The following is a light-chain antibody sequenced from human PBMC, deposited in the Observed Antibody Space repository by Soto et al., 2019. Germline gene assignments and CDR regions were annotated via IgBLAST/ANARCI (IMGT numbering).Light chain of an antibody. CDR2: DVS. Sequence: QSALTQPRSVSGSPGQSVTISCTGTSSDVGGYNYVSWYQQHPGKAPKLMIYDVSKRPSGVPDRFSGSKSGNTASLTISGRQAEDEADYYCCSYAGSPRVFGGGTKLTVL. CDR1: SSDVGGYNY. V-gene: IGLV2-11*01. J-gene: IGLJ2*01. CDR3: CSYAGSPRV.